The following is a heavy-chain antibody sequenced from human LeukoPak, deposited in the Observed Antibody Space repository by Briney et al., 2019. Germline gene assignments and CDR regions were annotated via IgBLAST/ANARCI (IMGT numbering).Heavy chain of an antibody. CDR2: IYSSGST. V-gene: IGHV4-4*07. CDR1: GGSINNYY. D-gene: IGHD4-11*01. J-gene: IGHJ4*02. CDR3: ARSPRDSNWHDY. Sequence: PSETLSLTCTVSGGSINNYYWSWMRQPAGKGLEWIGRIYSSGSTNYNPSLKSRVTMSVDTPKNQFSLKLSSVTAADTAIYYCARSPRDSNWHDYWGQGTLVTVSS.